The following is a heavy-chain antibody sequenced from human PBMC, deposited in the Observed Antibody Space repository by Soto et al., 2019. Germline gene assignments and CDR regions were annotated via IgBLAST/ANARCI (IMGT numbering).Heavy chain of an antibody. Sequence: EVQLSESGGDLVQPGGSLRLSCVASGFTFSNDDLSWVRQASGKGLEWVSAITAGGFNTYYADSVKGRFTISRDNSKNTLYLQMNSLRAKDTAVYYCAKNIGGFSGYANFDYWGQGTLVTVSS. D-gene: IGHD5-12*01. CDR1: GFTFSNDD. V-gene: IGHV3-23*01. J-gene: IGHJ4*02. CDR2: ITAGGFNT. CDR3: AKNIGGFSGYANFDY.